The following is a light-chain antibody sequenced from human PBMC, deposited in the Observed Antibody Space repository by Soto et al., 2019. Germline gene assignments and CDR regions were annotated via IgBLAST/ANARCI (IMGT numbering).Light chain of an antibody. CDR1: QTSSTW. CDR3: QQYNSYSRT. J-gene: IGKJ1*01. CDR2: KAS. V-gene: IGKV1-5*03. Sequence: DIQMTQPPPTLSASVGDRLTITFRASQTSSTWLAWYQQKPGKAPKLLIYKASKLENGVPSRFSGSGSGTEFTLTISSLQPDDFATYYCQQYNSYSRTFGQGTKVDIK.